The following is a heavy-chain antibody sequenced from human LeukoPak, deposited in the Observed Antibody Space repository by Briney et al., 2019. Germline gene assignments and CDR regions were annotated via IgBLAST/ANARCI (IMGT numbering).Heavy chain of an antibody. CDR1: GYTFTSYY. CDR3: ARDHIVPAAINHCYGMDV. Sequence: ASVTVSFKASGYTFTSYYMHWVRQAPGQGLEWMGIINPSGGSTSYAQKFKGRVTMTRDTSTSTVYMELSSLRSEDTAVYYCARDHIVPAAINHCYGMDVWGQGTTVTVSS. J-gene: IGHJ6*02. D-gene: IGHD2-2*01. V-gene: IGHV1-46*01. CDR2: INPSGGST.